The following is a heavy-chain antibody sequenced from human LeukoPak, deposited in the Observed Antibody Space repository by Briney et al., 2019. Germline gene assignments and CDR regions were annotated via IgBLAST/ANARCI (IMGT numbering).Heavy chain of an antibody. D-gene: IGHD5/OR15-5a*01. CDR2: IYTSGST. Sequence: KASQTLSLTCTVSGGSINSGYYYWSWIRQPAGKGLEWIGRIYTSGSTNYNPSLKSRVTISVDVSRNQFSLNLSSVTAADTAVYYCARDVYNSFDSWGQGTLVTVSS. CDR3: ARDVYNSFDS. J-gene: IGHJ4*02. V-gene: IGHV4-61*02. CDR1: GGSINSGYYY.